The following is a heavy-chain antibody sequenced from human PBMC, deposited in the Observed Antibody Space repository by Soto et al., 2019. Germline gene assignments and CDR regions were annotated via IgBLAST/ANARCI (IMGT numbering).Heavy chain of an antibody. V-gene: IGHV4-39*01. CDR2: IYYSGST. CDR3: ARYPRLDP. CDR1: GGSISSSSYY. J-gene: IGHJ5*02. D-gene: IGHD6-25*01. Sequence: SETLSLTCTVSGGSISSSSYYWGWIRQPPGKGLEWIGSIYYSGSTYYKPSLKSRVTISVDTSKNQFSLKLSSVTAADTAVYFCARYPRLDPWGQGTLVTVSS.